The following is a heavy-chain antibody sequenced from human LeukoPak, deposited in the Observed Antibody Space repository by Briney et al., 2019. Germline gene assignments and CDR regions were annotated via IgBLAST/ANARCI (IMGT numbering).Heavy chain of an antibody. V-gene: IGHV3-23*01. CDR1: GFTFXXYA. CDR3: AKVRGYDSSQFDY. J-gene: IGHJ4*02. D-gene: IGHD3-22*01. Sequence: GSLRLXXXXSGFTFXXYAMSWVRQAPGKGLEWVSAISGSGGSTYYADSVKGRFTISRDNSKNTLYLQMNSLRAEDTAVYYCAKVRGYDSSQFDYWGQGTLVTVSS. CDR2: ISGSGGST.